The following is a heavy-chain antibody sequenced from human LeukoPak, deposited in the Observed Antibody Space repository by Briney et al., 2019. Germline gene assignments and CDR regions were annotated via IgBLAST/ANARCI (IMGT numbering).Heavy chain of an antibody. V-gene: IGHV3-33*06. D-gene: IGHD4-17*01. J-gene: IGHJ3*02. CDR1: GFTFSRYG. CDR3: AKATVSYILDSFDI. CDR2: VWDNGINK. Sequence: PGGSLRLSCAASGFTFSRYGRHWVRQAPGKGLEWVAVVWDNGINKFYADSVEGRFTISRDNSKHTLSLHMNSLRAEDTAVYYCAKATVSYILDSFDIWGRGTLVTVSS.